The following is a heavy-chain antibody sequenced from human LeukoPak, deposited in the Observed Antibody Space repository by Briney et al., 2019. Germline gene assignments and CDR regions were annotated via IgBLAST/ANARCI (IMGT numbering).Heavy chain of an antibody. CDR3: ARVYSRVGPFDY. J-gene: IGHJ4*02. V-gene: IGHV3-21*01. CDR1: GFTFSSYT. CDR2: FSSSSNDI. D-gene: IGHD5-18*01. Sequence: PGGSLRLSCAASGFTFSSYTMNWVRQAPGKGLEWVSSFSSSSNDIYYADSVKGRFTISRDNAKNSLYLQMNSLRAEDTAVYYCARVYSRVGPFDYWGQGTLVTVSS.